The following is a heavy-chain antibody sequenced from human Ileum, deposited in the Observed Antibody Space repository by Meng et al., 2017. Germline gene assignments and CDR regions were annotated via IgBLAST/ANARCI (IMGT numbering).Heavy chain of an antibody. Sequence: QVHLVQSGPEVRKPGAPGKVSSQASGYSFTNYGINWVRQAPGKGLEWMGWTSTYNSNRNYAQSLQGRVTMTTDTSTATAYMELRSLTFDDTAVYYCARGRHCSSTTCYLSDSWGQGTLVTVSS. D-gene: IGHD2-2*01. V-gene: IGHV1-18*01. CDR2: TSTYNSNR. CDR1: GYSFTNYG. CDR3: ARGRHCSSTTCYLSDS. J-gene: IGHJ4*02.